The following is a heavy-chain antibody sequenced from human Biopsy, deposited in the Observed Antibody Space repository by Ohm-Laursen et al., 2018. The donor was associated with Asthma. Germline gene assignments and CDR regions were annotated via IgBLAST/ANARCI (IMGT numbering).Heavy chain of an antibody. Sequence: SLRLSCAASGFTFVDYWMSWVRQVPGKGLEWVSSITDTSRYIKYADSVKGRFTISRDNAKNSLYLQMNSLRAEDTAVYYCARDGPELPTELDYWGPGTLVTVSS. V-gene: IGHV3-11*06. CDR3: ARDGPELPTELDY. CDR2: ITDTSRYI. CDR1: GFTFVDYW. J-gene: IGHJ4*02. D-gene: IGHD1-14*01.